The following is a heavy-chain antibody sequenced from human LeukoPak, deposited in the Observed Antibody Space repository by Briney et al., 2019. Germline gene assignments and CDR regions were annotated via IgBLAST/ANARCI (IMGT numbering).Heavy chain of an antibody. V-gene: IGHV1-18*01. CDR2: ISAYSGKT. CDR3: ASRIDCYDIGEYLILNC. CDR1: GYTLTRYG. Sequence: GPTVSLSREASGYTLTRYGITWVREARGQGREGMGWISAYSGKTHYAQKRQGRVTMTTDTSTRTAYMALRRLRSGDSAVYHCASRIDCYDIGEYLILNCGDQGPLATVSS. D-gene: IGHD2-21*01. J-gene: IGHJ4*02.